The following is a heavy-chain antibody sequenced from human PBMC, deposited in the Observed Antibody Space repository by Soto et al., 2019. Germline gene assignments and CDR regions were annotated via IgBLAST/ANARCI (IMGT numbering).Heavy chain of an antibody. J-gene: IGHJ4*02. CDR1: GGSISSSSYY. D-gene: IGHD5-12*01. V-gene: IGHV4-39*01. CDR2: IYYGGST. CDR3: ARHLSEYSGYEDY. Sequence: QLQLQESGPGLVKPSETLSLTCTVSGGSISSSSYYWGWIRQPPGKGLEWIGSIYYGGSTYYNPSLKSRVTISVDTSKNQFSLKLSSVTAADTAVYYCARHLSEYSGYEDYWGQGTLVTVSS.